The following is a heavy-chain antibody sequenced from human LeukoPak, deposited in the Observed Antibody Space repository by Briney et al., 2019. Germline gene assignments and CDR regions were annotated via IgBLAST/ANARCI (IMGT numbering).Heavy chain of an antibody. CDR1: GFTFDDYA. CDR3: AKGMGYCSGGSCYGEDAFDI. V-gene: IGHV3-9*01. CDR2: ISWNSGSI. J-gene: IGHJ3*02. Sequence: PGGSLRLSCAASGFTFDDYAMHWVRHAPGKGLEWVSGISWNSGSIGYADSVKGRFTISRDNAKNSLYLQMNSLRAEDTALYYCAKGMGYCSGGSCYGEDAFDIWGQGTMVTVSS. D-gene: IGHD2-15*01.